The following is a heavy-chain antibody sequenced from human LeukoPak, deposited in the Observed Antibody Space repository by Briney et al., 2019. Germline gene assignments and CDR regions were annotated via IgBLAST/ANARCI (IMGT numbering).Heavy chain of an antibody. CDR2: MYYRGST. J-gene: IGHJ4*02. CDR1: GDSISSSIYY. V-gene: IGHV4-39*07. CDR3: ASGARGGSSDY. D-gene: IGHD3-10*01. Sequence: SETLSLTCTVSGDSISSSIYYWGWIRQPPGKGLEWIGSMYYRGSTYYNPSLRSRVTISVDASKNQFSLNLSSVTAADTAVYYCASGARGGSSDYWGRGTLVTVSS.